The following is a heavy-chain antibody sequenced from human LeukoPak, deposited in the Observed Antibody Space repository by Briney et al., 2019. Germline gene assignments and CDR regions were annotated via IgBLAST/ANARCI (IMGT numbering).Heavy chain of an antibody. Sequence: GGSPRLSCAASGFTVSSNYMSWVRQAPGKGLEWVSVIYSGGSTYYADSVKGRFTISRDNSKNTLYLQMNSLRAEDTAVYYCARTDIVATIGVREPRDLDTTWYFDLWGRGTLVTVSS. V-gene: IGHV3-53*01. D-gene: IGHD5-12*01. J-gene: IGHJ2*01. CDR2: IYSGGST. CDR1: GFTVSSNY. CDR3: ARTDIVATIGVREPRDLDTTWYFDL.